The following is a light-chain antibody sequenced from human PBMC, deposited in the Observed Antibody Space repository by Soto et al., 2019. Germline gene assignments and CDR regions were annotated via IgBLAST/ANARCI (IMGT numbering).Light chain of an antibody. CDR3: QKYNSYSPT. CDR1: QTISNW. CDR2: DDS. J-gene: IGKJ1*01. Sequence: DLQMTQSPSTLSSSLGDSVTITCRASQTISNWLAWYQQKTGKAPKVLIFDDSTLDGGVPSRFSGSGSETELNLTISGLQPGDSATYYCQKYNSYSPTCGQGTKVDIK. V-gene: IGKV1-5*01.